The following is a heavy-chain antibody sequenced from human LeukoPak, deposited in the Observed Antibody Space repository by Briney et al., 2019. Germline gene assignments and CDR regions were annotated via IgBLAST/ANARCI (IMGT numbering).Heavy chain of an antibody. CDR3: AKSSLVTPYDY. J-gene: IGHJ4*02. D-gene: IGHD2-15*01. V-gene: IGHV3-48*01. CDR1: GFTFSSYS. CDR2: ISSRSSTI. Sequence: GGSLRLSCAASGFTFSSYSMNWVRQAPGKGLEWVSYISSRSSTIYYADSVKGRFTISRDNAKNSLYLQMNSLRAEDTAVYYCAKSSLVTPYDYWGQGTLVSVSS.